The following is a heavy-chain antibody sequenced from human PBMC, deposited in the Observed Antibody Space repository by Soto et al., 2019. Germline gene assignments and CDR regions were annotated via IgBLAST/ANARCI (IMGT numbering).Heavy chain of an antibody. V-gene: IGHV1-18*04. Sequence: QAQLVQSGAEVKKPGASVKVSCKASGYTFTSYGINWVRQAPGQGLEWLGWISAYDGNTKYAQRVQGRVSMTTDTSTKTAYMALRRLRSADTAMYYCARGGYYDSSGSRNYYYYVMNVWGQGTTVSVSS. CDR1: GYTFTSYG. CDR3: ARGGYYDSSGSRNYYYYVMNV. CDR2: ISAYDGNT. J-gene: IGHJ6*02. D-gene: IGHD3-22*01.